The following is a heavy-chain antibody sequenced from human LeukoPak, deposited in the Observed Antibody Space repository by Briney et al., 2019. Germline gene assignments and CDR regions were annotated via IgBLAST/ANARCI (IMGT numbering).Heavy chain of an antibody. CDR3: ASEDIVVVPAARALDY. V-gene: IGHV1-46*01. D-gene: IGHD2-2*01. CDR1: GYTFTSYY. J-gene: IGHJ4*02. Sequence: ASVKVSCKASGYTFTSYYMHWVRQASGQGLEWMGIINPSGGSTSYAQRFQGRVTMTRDTSTSTVYMELSSLRSEDTAVYYCASEDIVVVPAARALDYWGQGTLATVSS. CDR2: INPSGGST.